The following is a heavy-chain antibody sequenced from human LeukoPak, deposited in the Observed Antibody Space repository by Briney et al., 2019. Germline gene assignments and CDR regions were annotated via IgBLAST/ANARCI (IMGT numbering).Heavy chain of an antibody. CDR2: INPSGGST. Sequence: ASVKVSCKASRYTFTSYYMHWVRQAPGQGLEWMGIINPSGGSTSYAQKFQGRVTMTRDMSTSTVYMELSSLRSEDTAVYYCARAGGYSYDVSNPNWFDPWGQGTLVTVSS. V-gene: IGHV1-46*01. D-gene: IGHD5-18*01. J-gene: IGHJ5*02. CDR3: ARAGGYSYDVSNPNWFDP. CDR1: RYTFTSYY.